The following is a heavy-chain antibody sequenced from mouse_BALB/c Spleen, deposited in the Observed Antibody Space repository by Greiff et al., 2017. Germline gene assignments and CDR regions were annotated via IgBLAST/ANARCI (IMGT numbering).Heavy chain of an antibody. Sequence: VQLQQSGAELMKPGASVKISCKATGYTFSSYWIEWVKQRPGHGLEWIGEILPGSGSTNYNEKFKGKATFTADTSSNTAYMQLSSLTSEDSAVYYCARGYGSSYYAMDYWGQGTSVTVSS. CDR3: ARGYGSSYYAMDY. CDR1: GYTFSSYW. J-gene: IGHJ4*01. V-gene: IGHV1-9*01. D-gene: IGHD1-1*01. CDR2: ILPGSGST.